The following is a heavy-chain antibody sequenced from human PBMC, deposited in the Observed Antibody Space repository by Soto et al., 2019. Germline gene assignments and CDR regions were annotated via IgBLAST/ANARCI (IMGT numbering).Heavy chain of an antibody. J-gene: IGHJ4*02. V-gene: IGHV3-53*01. D-gene: IGHD3-22*01. CDR3: ARDISDGYYYDSSGY. Sequence: GGSLRLSCAASGFTVSSNYMSWVRQAPGKGLEWVSVIYSGGSTYYADSVKGRFTISRDNSKNTLYLQMNSLRAEDTAVYYCARDISDGYYYDSSGYWGQGTLVTVSS. CDR2: IYSGGST. CDR1: GFTVSSNY.